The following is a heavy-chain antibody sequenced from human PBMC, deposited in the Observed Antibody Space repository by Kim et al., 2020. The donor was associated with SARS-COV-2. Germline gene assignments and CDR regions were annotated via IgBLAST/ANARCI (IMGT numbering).Heavy chain of an antibody. CDR3: ARHRGRITAPFDP. D-gene: IGHD1-26*01. CDR2: IYPGDSDT. Sequence: GESLKISCKGSGYSFTSYWIGWVRQMPGKGLEWMGIIYPGDSDTRHSPSFQGQVTISADKSISTAYLQWSSLKASDTAMDYCARHRGRITAPFDPWGQGTLVTVSS. CDR1: GYSFTSYW. J-gene: IGHJ5*02. V-gene: IGHV5-51*01.